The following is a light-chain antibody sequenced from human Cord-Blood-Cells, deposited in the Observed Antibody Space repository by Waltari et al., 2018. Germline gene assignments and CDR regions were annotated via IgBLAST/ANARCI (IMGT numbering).Light chain of an antibody. J-gene: IGLJ2*01. CDR1: ALPKQH. CDR2: KDS. V-gene: IGLV3-25*03. Sequence: SYELTQPPSVSVSPGPTARITYSGDALPKQHAYWYQQKPGQAPVLVIYKDSERPSGIPELFSGSSSGTTVTLTISGVQAEDEADYYCQSADSSGTYVVFGGGTKLTVL. CDR3: QSADSSGTYVV.